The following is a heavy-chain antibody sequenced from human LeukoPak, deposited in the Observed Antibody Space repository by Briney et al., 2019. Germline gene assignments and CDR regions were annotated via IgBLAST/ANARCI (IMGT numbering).Heavy chain of an antibody. V-gene: IGHV1-2*02. CDR2: INSNSGGT. CDR3: ARDNRTYYYDSSGYYFIEGHHDAFDI. D-gene: IGHD3-22*01. Sequence: ASVKVSCKASGYTFTGYYMHWVRQAPGQGLEWMGWINSNSGGTNYAQKFQGRVTMTRDTSISTAYMELSSLRSEDTAVYYCARDNRTYYYDSSGYYFIEGHHDAFDIWGQGTMVTVSS. CDR1: GYTFTGYY. J-gene: IGHJ3*02.